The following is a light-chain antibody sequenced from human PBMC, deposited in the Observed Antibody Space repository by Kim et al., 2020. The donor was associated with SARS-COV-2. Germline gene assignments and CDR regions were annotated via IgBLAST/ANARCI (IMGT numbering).Light chain of an antibody. V-gene: IGKV1-5*03. CDR3: QQYNSYAYS. Sequence: ASVGDRVTITGRASQSISSWLAWYQQKPGKAPKLLIYKASSLESGVPSRFSGSGSGTEFTLTISSLQPDDFATYYCQQYNSYAYSFGQGTKLEI. CDR2: KAS. CDR1: QSISSW. J-gene: IGKJ2*03.